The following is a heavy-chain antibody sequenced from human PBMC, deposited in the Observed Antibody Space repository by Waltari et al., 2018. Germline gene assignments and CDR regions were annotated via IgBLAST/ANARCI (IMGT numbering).Heavy chain of an antibody. J-gene: IGHJ5*02. Sequence: EVRLVESGGGLVQPGESLRLSCAVSGFSFSTNWMSWVRQAPGKGLEWLANIKQDGSEEYYMDSVKGRFTISRDNAKSSLYLQMDSLRAEDTAVYYCARQANNWFDPWGQGTLVIVSS. CDR2: IKQDGSEE. CDR3: ARQANNWFDP. V-gene: IGHV3-7*01. CDR1: GFSFSTNW.